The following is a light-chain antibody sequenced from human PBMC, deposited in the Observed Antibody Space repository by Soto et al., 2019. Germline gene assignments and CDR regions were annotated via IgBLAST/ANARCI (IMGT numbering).Light chain of an antibody. Sequence: EIVLTQSPGTLSLSPGERATLSCRASQSVSSSYLAWYRQKPGQAPRPLIYGASSRATGIPDRFSGSGSGTDFTLTISRLEPEDFAVYYCQQYGSSPWTFGQGTK. CDR2: GAS. CDR1: QSVSSSY. V-gene: IGKV3-20*01. J-gene: IGKJ1*01. CDR3: QQYGSSPWT.